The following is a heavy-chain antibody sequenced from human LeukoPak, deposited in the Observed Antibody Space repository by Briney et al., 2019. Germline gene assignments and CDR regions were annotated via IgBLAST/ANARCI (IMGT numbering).Heavy chain of an antibody. J-gene: IGHJ4*02. V-gene: IGHV4-34*01. CDR1: GGSFSGYY. CDR2: INHSGST. D-gene: IGHD6-13*01. Sequence: SETLSLTCAVYGGSFSGYYWSWIRQPPGKGLEWIGEINHSGSTNYNPSLKSRVTMSVDTSKNQFSLNLQSVTPEDTAVYYCARNLIPEQLVVNFWGQGTLVTVSS. CDR3: ARNLIPEQLVVNF.